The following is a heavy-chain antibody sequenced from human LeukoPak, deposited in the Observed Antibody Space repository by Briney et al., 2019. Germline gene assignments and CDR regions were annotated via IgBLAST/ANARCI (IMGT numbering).Heavy chain of an antibody. CDR3: ARLDAALVHYGLDV. D-gene: IGHD6-25*01. CDR2: MKGDGSEI. CDR1: GFVFSTYW. J-gene: IGHJ6*02. Sequence: TGGSLRLSCAASGFVFSTYWMMWARQAPGKGLEWVANMKGDGSEIHYVVSVKGRFTISRDNAKNSLYLQMNSLRAEDTAVYYCARLDAALVHYGLDVWGQGTTVTVSS. V-gene: IGHV3-7*01.